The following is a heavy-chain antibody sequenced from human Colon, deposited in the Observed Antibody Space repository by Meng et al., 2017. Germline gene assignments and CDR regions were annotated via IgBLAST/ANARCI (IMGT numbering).Heavy chain of an antibody. CDR3: ARGLPTVMTWRVPPFSY. Sequence: GESLKISCAASGFPFSGNAVHWVRQAPGKGLEWVAVISYDGRHDYYADSVKGRFTVSRDNSKNTLYLQTNSLTTEDTAMYYCARGLPTVMTWRVPPFSYWGQGTLVTVSS. J-gene: IGHJ4*02. V-gene: IGHV3-30*01. D-gene: IGHD4-11*01. CDR1: GFPFSGNA. CDR2: ISYDGRHD.